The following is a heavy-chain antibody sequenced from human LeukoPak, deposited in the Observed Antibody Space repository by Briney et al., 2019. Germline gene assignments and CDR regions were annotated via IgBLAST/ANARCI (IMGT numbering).Heavy chain of an antibody. CDR1: GFTFSSYA. J-gene: IGHJ4*02. V-gene: IGHV3-33*08. D-gene: IGHD3-22*01. CDR2: IWYDGSNK. CDR3: ARGGGFITFDY. Sequence: PGRSLRLSCAASGFTFSSYAMHWVRQAPGKGLEWVAVIWYDGSNKYYADSVKGRFTISRDNSKNTLYLQMNSLRAEDTAVYYCARGGGFITFDYWGQGTLVTVSS.